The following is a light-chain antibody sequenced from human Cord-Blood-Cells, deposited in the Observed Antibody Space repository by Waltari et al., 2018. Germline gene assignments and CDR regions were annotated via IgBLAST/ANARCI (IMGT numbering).Light chain of an antibody. CDR1: SSDVGSYNF. CDR3: CSYAGSSTLV. V-gene: IGLV2-23*01. CDR2: EGS. Sequence: QSALTQPASVSGSPGQSITISCTGTSSDVGSYNFASWYQQHPGKAPKLMIYEGSKRPSGVSNRFSGSKSGNTASLTISGLQAEDEADYYCCSYAGSSTLVFGGGTKLTVL. J-gene: IGLJ2*01.